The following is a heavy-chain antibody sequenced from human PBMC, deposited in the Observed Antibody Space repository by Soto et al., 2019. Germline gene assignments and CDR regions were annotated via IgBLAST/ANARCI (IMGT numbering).Heavy chain of an antibody. J-gene: IGHJ5*02. Sequence: QVQLQESGPGLVKPSQTLSLTCTVSGGSISSGGYYWSWIRQHPGKGLEWIGYIYYSGSTYYNPSLNSRVTISVDTSKNQFSLKLSSVTAADTAVYYCARDRGSAYCGGDCYPNWFDPWGQGTLVTVSS. CDR3: ARDRGSAYCGGDCYPNWFDP. D-gene: IGHD2-21*02. CDR1: GGSISSGGYY. CDR2: IYYSGST. V-gene: IGHV4-31*03.